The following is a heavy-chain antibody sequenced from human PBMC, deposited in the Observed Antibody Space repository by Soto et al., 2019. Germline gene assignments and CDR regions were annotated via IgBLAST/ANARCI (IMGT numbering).Heavy chain of an antibody. J-gene: IGHJ4*02. CDR1: RFTFSSYA. CDR3: ARDCSLEMATIHVLDY. Sequence: GGSLRLSCAASRFTFSSYAMHWVRTAPGKGLEWVAVISYDGTNKYYADSVKGRFTISRDNSKNTLYLQMNSLRAEETAVYYCARDCSLEMATIHVLDYWGQGTLVTVSS. CDR2: ISYDGTNK. V-gene: IGHV3-30-3*01. D-gene: IGHD5-12*01.